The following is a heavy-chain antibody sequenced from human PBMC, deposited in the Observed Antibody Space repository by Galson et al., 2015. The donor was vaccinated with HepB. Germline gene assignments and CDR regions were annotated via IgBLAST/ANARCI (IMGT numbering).Heavy chain of an antibody. Sequence: SVKVSCKASGYTFTSYAMNWVRQAPGQGLEWMGWINTNTGNPTYAQGFTGRFVFSLDTSVSTAYPQISSLKAEDTAVYYCARGVKMSYSGKYNWFDPWGQGTLVTVSS. CDR3: ARGVKMSYSGKYNWFDP. D-gene: IGHD6-13*01. J-gene: IGHJ5*02. CDR1: GYTFTSYA. CDR2: INTNTGNP. V-gene: IGHV7-4-1*02.